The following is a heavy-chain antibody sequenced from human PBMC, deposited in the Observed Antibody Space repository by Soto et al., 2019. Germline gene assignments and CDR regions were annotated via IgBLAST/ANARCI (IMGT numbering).Heavy chain of an antibody. CDR3: ARAYFDTATNELGYSDY. CDR2: ISAYNGNT. Sequence: GASVKVSCKASGYTFTSYGISWVRQAPGQGLEWMGWISAYNGNTNYAQKLQGRVTMTTDTSTSTAYMELRSLRSDDTAVYYCARAYFDTATNELGYSDYWGQGTLVTVSS. V-gene: IGHV1-18*01. J-gene: IGHJ4*02. D-gene: IGHD5-18*01. CDR1: GYTFTSYG.